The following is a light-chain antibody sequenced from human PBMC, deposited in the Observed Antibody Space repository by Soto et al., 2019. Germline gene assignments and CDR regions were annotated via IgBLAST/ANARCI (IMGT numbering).Light chain of an antibody. V-gene: IGLV2-18*02. CDR1: SSDVGSHKS. CDR3: SAYIASITSHV. Sequence: QSALTQPPSVSGPPGQSVTISCSGSSSDVGSHKSVSWYQQAPGTSPKLIIFEVNNWPSGVPDRFYESKSGNTASLTIYGIQPEDEADYDCSAYIASITSHVFGTGTKLTVL. CDR2: EVN. J-gene: IGLJ1*01.